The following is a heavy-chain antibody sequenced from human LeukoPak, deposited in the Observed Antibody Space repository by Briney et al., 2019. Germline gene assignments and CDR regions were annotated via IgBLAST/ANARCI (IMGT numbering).Heavy chain of an antibody. D-gene: IGHD3-10*01. V-gene: IGHV3-23*01. CDR3: ARGGWFIVDY. CDR2: LIENGATT. CDR1: GFTFRSHA. J-gene: IGHJ4*02. Sequence: GGSLRLSCAASGFTFRSHAMSWVRQAPGKGLQFVSGLIENGATTYYADSVKGRFTISRDNAKNTLYLQMNSLRAEDTAVYYCARGGWFIVDYWGQGTLVTVSS.